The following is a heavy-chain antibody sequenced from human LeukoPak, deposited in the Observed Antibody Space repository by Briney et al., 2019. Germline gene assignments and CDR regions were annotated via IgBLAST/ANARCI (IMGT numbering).Heavy chain of an antibody. CDR1: GGSISSYY. Sequence: SETLSLTCTVSGGSISSYYWSWIRQPPGKGLEWIGYIYYSGSANYNPSLKSRVTISVDTSKNQFSLKLSSVTAADTAVYYCARSLGSADDFDPWGQGTLVTVSS. CDR3: ARSLGSADDFDP. J-gene: IGHJ5*02. CDR2: IYYSGSA. D-gene: IGHD3-10*01. V-gene: IGHV4-59*08.